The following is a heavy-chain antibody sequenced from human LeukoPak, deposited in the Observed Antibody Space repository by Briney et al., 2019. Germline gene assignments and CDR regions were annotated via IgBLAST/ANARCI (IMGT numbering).Heavy chain of an antibody. CDR1: GFTFSSSA. CDR3: AKDLYYDILTGYYNAFDY. J-gene: IGHJ4*02. CDR2: ISGSGDRT. D-gene: IGHD3-9*01. V-gene: IGHV3-23*01. Sequence: GGSLRLSCAASGFTFSSSAMSWVRQAPGKGLEWVSTISGSGDRTYYADSVKGRFTISRDNSKNTLFLHMNSLRAEDTAVYYCAKDLYYDILTGYYNAFDYWGQGTLVTVSS.